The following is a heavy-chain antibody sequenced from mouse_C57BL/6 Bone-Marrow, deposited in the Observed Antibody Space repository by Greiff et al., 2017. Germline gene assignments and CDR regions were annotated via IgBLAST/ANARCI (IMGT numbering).Heavy chain of an antibody. CDR3: ARNICYSNDGYYAMDY. V-gene: IGHV1-31*01. CDR1: GYSFTGYY. J-gene: IGHJ4*01. CDR2: IYPYNGVS. Sequence: VQLQQSGPELVKPGASVKISCKASGYSFTGYYMHWVKQSHGNILDWIGYIYPYNGVSSYNQKFKGKATLTVDKSSSTAYMELRSLTSEDSAVYYCARNICYSNDGYYAMDYWGQGTSVTVSS. D-gene: IGHD2-12*01.